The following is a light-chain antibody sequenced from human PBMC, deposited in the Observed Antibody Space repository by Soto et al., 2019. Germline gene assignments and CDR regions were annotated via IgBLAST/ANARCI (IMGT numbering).Light chain of an antibody. CDR3: ATWDSSLSAGV. CDR2: ETN. J-gene: IGLJ3*02. V-gene: IGLV1-51*02. CDR1: NSNIGSSY. Sequence: QSVLTQPPSVSAAPGQKVTISCSGSNSNIGSSYVSWYQQVPGTAPKLLIYETNKRPSGIPDRFSGSKSCTSATLGITGLQTGDEAHYYCATWDSSLSAGVFGGGTKLTVL.